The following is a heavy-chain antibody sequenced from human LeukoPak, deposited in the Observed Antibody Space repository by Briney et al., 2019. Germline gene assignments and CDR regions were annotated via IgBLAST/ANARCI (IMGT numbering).Heavy chain of an antibody. CDR1: GYTFTGYY. J-gene: IGHJ4*02. D-gene: IGHD3-22*01. V-gene: IGHV1-2*02. CDR2: INPNSGGT. CDR3: ARDERYDSSGYPFDY. Sequence: ASVKVSCKASGYTFTGYYMHWVRQAPGQGLEWMGWINPNSGGTNYAQKFQGRVTMTRDTSINTAYMELSRLRSDDTAVYYCARDERYDSSGYPFDYWGQGTLVTVSP.